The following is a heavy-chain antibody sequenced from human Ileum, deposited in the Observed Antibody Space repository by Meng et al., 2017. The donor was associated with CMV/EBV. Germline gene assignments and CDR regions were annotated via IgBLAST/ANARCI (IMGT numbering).Heavy chain of an antibody. CDR2: IIPILGTA. Sequence: TFSNYGISWMRQAPGQGLEWMGGIIPILGTANYAPKFQGRLTITADKSTTTAYMELSSLRSEDTAVYYCARDRYYDSSGYYFESAYWGEGTLVTVSS. J-gene: IGHJ4*02. CDR3: ARDRYYDSSGYYFESAY. CDR1: TFSNYG. D-gene: IGHD3-22*01. V-gene: IGHV1-69*06.